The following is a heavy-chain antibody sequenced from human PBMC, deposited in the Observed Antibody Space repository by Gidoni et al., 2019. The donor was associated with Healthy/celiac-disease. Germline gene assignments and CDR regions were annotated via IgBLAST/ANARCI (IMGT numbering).Heavy chain of an antibody. CDR3: ARQAYCGGDCYSGGFAEYFQH. CDR2: IYYSGST. CDR1: GGSISSSSYD. J-gene: IGHJ1*01. V-gene: IGHV4-39*01. Sequence: QMQLKESGPGLVQPSETMSLTCTVSGGSISSSSYDWDWIRPPPGKGLEWIGSIYYSGSTSYTPSLKSRVTISVDTSKNQFSLKLSSVTAADTSVYYCARQAYCGGDCYSGGFAEYFQHLGHGTLVTVSS. D-gene: IGHD2-21*01.